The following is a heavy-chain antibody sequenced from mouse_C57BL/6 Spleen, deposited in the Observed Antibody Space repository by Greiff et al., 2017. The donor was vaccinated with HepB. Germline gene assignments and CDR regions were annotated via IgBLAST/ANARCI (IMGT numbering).Heavy chain of an antibody. V-gene: IGHV1-61*01. D-gene: IGHD3-1*01. Sequence: QVQLQQPGAELVRPGSSVKLSCKASGYTFTSYWMDWVKQRPGQGLEWIGNIYPSDSETHYNQKFKDKATLTVDKSSSTAYMQLSSLTSEDSAVYYCARGGYVGYYFDYWGQGTTLTVSS. CDR1: GYTFTSYW. CDR2: IYPSDSET. CDR3: ARGGYVGYYFDY. J-gene: IGHJ2*01.